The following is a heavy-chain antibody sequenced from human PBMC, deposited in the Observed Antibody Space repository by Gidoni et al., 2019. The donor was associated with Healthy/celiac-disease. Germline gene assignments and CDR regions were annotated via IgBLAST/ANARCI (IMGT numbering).Heavy chain of an antibody. CDR1: GYSISSGYY. J-gene: IGHJ4*02. V-gene: IGHV4-38-2*02. CDR3: ARDRVVWSGYGDFDY. D-gene: IGHD3-3*01. Sequence: QVQLQESGPGLVKPSETLSLTCAVSGYSISSGYYWGWIRQPPGKGLEWIGSIYHSGSTYYNPSLKSRVTISVDTSKNQFSLKLSSVTAADTAVYYCARDRVVWSGYGDFDYWGQGTLVTVSS. CDR2: IYHSGST.